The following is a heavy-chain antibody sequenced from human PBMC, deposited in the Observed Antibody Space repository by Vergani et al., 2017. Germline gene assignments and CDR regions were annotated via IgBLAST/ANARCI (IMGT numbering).Heavy chain of an antibody. D-gene: IGHD3-10*01. CDR2: IYWNDDK. CDR3: AHVWFGEVFFDY. V-gene: IGHV2-5*01. Sequence: HITLKESGPALVKPTQTLTLTCTFSGFSLSTAGVGVGWIRQPPGKALEWLALIYWNDDKRYSPSLKSRLTITTDTSKNHVVLTMTNMDPVDTATYYCAHVWFGEVFFDYWGQGTLVTVSS. CDR1: GFSLSTAGVG. J-gene: IGHJ4*02.